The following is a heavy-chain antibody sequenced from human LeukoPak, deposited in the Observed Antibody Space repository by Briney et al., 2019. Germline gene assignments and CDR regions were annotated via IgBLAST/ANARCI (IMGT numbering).Heavy chain of an antibody. V-gene: IGHV1-24*01. CDR1: GYTLTELS. CDR2: FDPEDGET. D-gene: IGHD3-10*01. Sequence: ASVKVSCKVSGYTLTELSMHWVRQAPGKGLEWMGSFDPEDGETIYAQKFQGRVTMTEDTSTDTAYMELSSLRSEDTAVYYCASESATRLWFGELLGNWFDPWGQGTLVTVSS. J-gene: IGHJ5*02. CDR3: ASESATRLWFGELLGNWFDP.